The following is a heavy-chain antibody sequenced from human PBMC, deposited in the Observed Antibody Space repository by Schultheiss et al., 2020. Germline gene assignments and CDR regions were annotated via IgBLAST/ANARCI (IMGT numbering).Heavy chain of an antibody. CDR1: GFTFSSFW. CDR3: ARDHPDNGLFFDS. Sequence: GGSLRLSCVASGFTFSSFWMNWVRQAPGKGLEWVASINQHGSEKYYVDSVKGRFTVSRDNAKNSLYLEMNSLRAEDTAVYYCARDHPDNGLFFDSWGQGTLVTVS. CDR2: INQHGSEK. D-gene: IGHD3-16*01. V-gene: IGHV3-7*01. J-gene: IGHJ4*02.